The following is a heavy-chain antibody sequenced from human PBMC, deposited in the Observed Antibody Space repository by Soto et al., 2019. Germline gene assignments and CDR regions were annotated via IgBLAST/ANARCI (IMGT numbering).Heavy chain of an antibody. CDR3: AHRVTYYYDSSGYYWFDP. J-gene: IGHJ5*02. V-gene: IGHV2-5*01. CDR1: GFSLSTCGVG. D-gene: IGHD3-22*01. Sequence: SGPTLVNPTQTLTLTCTFSGFSLSTCGVGVGWIRQPPGKALEWLALIYWNDDKRYSPSLKSRFTITKDTSKNQVVLTMTNMDPVDTATYYCAHRVTYYYDSSGYYWFDPWGQGTLVTVAS. CDR2: IYWNDDK.